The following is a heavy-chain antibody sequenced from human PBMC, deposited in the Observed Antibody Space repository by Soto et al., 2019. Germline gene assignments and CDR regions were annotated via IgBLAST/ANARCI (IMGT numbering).Heavy chain of an antibody. J-gene: IGHJ5*02. V-gene: IGHV2-5*01. CDR2: IHWNDDK. D-gene: IGHD6-19*01. CDR3: AKSGSSGWSGWFDP. CDR1: GFSLRTSGVG. Sequence: QIPLKESGPTLVKPTQTLTLTCIVSGFSLRTSGVGVGRIRQPQVKAPERLRLIHWNDDKRYSPSLKSKLIITKDTSNSQMALTVSSMDPGGTATYYCAKSGSSGWSGWFDPWVQGTLVTVCS.